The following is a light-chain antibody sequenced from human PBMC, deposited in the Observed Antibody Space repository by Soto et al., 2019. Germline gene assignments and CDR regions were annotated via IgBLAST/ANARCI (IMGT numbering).Light chain of an antibody. CDR3: QQYESYPFIT. CDR2: DAS. CDR1: QGIDNA. Sequence: AIQLTQSPSSLSASVGDRVTITCRASQGIDNALAWYQQKPGKAPKLLIYDASSLENGVPSGFSGGGSGTDFTLTISSLQPEDFATFYCQQYESYPFITFGQGTRLGL. V-gene: IGKV1-13*02. J-gene: IGKJ5*01.